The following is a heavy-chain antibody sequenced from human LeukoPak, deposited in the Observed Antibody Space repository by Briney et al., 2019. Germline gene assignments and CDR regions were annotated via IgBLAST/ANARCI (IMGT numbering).Heavy chain of an antibody. V-gene: IGHV1-24*01. Sequence: GASVTVSCKVSGYTLTELSMHWVRQAPGKGLEWMGGFDPEDGETIYAQKFQGRVTMTEDTSTDTAYMELSSLRSEDTAVYYCATPRHLWFGELSSFDYWGQGTLVTVSS. CDR1: GYTLTELS. J-gene: IGHJ4*02. CDR3: ATPRHLWFGELSSFDY. CDR2: FDPEDGET. D-gene: IGHD3-10*01.